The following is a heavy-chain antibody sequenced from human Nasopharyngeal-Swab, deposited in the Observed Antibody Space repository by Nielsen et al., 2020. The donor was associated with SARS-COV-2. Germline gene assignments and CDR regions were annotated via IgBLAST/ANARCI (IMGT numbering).Heavy chain of an antibody. J-gene: IGHJ6*03. CDR2: INPSGGST. CDR3: ARDRNNPYYYYYMDV. V-gene: IGHV1-46*01. Sequence: ASVKVSCKASGYTFTSYSMHWVRQAPGQGLEWMGIINPSGGSTSYAQKFQGRVTTTRDTSTSTVYMELSSLRSEDTAVYYCARDRNNPYYYYYMDVWGKGTTVTVSS. D-gene: IGHD1-14*01. CDR1: GYTFTSYS.